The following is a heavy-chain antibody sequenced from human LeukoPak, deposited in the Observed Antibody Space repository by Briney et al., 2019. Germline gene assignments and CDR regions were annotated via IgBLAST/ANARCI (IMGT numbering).Heavy chain of an antibody. J-gene: IGHJ4*02. CDR1: GDSVSSNSAI. V-gene: IGHV6-1*01. CDR3: ARDGTWRIDY. Sequence: SRTLSLTCAISGDSVSSNSAIWCWIRQSPTRGLEWLGRTYYRSKWFNDYAESVKGRITVSPDTSKNQFSLQLNSVTPEDTAVYYCARDGTWRIDYWGPGTLVTVSS. D-gene: IGHD6-13*01. CDR2: TYYRSKWFN.